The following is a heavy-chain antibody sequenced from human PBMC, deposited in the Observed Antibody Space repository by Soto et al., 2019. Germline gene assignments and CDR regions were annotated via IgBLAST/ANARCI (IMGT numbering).Heavy chain of an antibody. J-gene: IGHJ4*02. CDR1: GFTFSSYA. D-gene: IGHD2-15*01. CDR2: ISGSGGST. Sequence: EVQLLESGGGLVQPGGSLRLSCAASGFTFSSYAMSWVRQAPGKGLEWVSAISGSGGSTYYEASVKGPFTLTRDKSKNTLYLQMNSLRAEDTAVYYCAKSTGILVVVAVSHWGQGTLVTVSS. V-gene: IGHV3-23*01. CDR3: AKSTGILVVVAVSH.